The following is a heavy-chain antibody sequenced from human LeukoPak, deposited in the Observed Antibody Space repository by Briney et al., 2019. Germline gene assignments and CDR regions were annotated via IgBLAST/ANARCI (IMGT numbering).Heavy chain of an antibody. J-gene: IGHJ6*02. CDR1: GYTFTSYD. Sequence: ASVKVSCKASGYTFTSYDINWVRQATGQGPEWMGWMNPNSGNTGYGQKFQGRVTMIRDTSISTAYMELRSLRSEDTAVYYCARGRLTTVTTWYYHGMDVWGQGTTVTVSS. V-gene: IGHV1-8*01. CDR3: ARGRLTTVTTWYYHGMDV. CDR2: MNPNSGNT. D-gene: IGHD4-17*01.